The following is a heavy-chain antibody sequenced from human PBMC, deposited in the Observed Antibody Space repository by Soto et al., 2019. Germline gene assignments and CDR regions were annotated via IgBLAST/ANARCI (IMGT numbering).Heavy chain of an antibody. CDR2: IDNSGIT. CDR1: GGSVSSGSYS. V-gene: IGHV4-61*01. J-gene: IGHJ6*02. Sequence: QVFLQESGPGLVKPSETLSLTCTVSGGSVSSGSYSWAWIRQPPGKTLEWIGYIDNSGITKHNPSLKSRVIISLDTSKNQFSLNLTSVTAADTAIYYCARELGGATTPNLRYYNAMDVWGHGTTVTVSS. CDR3: ARELGGATTPNLRYYNAMDV. D-gene: IGHD1-26*01.